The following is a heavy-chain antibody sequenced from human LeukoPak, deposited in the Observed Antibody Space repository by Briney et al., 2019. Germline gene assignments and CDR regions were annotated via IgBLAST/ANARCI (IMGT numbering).Heavy chain of an antibody. CDR2: ISGSGGST. CDR1: GFIFSSYV. Sequence: GGALRLSCAASGFIFSSYVMSWVRQAPGKGLEWVSIISGSGGSTFYADSAKGRFTISRDNSKNTRYLQMNRLRAEDTAVYYCAKGGSGSYHYYFGMDVWGQGTTVSVSS. D-gene: IGHD3-10*01. CDR3: AKGGSGSYHYYFGMDV. J-gene: IGHJ6*02. V-gene: IGHV3-23*01.